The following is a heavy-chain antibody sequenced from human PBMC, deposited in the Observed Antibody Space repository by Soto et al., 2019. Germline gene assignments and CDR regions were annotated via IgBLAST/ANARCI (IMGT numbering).Heavy chain of an antibody. CDR2: ISWNSGSI. CDR1: GFTFDDYA. V-gene: IGHV3-9*01. CDR3: ASAPAYSFRSGWLGSFDI. J-gene: IGHJ3*02. D-gene: IGHD6-19*01. Sequence: PGGSLRLSCAASGFTFDDYAMHWVRQAPGKGLEWVSGISWNSGSIGYADSVKGRFTISRDNAKNSLYLQMNSLRAEDTALYYCASAPAYSFRSGWLGSFDIWGQGTMVTVSS.